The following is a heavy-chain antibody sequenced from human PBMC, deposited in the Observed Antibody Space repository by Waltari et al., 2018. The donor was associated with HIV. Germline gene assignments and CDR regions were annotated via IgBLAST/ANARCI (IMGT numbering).Heavy chain of an antibody. D-gene: IGHD4-4*01. CDR3: AADYSNYVREGMGGMDV. J-gene: IGHJ6*02. Sequence: QMQLVQSGPEVKKPGTSVKVSCKASGFTFTSSAMQWVRQARGQRLEWIGWIVVGSGNTNYAQKFQERVTITRDMSTSTAYMELSSLRSEDTAVYYCAADYSNYVREGMGGMDVWGQGTTVTVSS. V-gene: IGHV1-58*02. CDR2: IVVGSGNT. CDR1: GFTFTSSA.